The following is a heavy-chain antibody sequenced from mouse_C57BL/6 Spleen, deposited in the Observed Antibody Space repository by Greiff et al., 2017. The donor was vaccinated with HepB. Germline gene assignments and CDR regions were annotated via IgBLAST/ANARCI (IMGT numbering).Heavy chain of an antibody. V-gene: IGHV1-80*01. Sequence: VQLQQSGAELVKPGASVKISCKASGYAFSSYWMNWVQQRPGKGLEWIGQIYPGDGDTNSNGKFKGNATLTADKSSSTAYMQRSSLTSEDSAVEFCARHDDGYGSYWGQGTLVTVAA. J-gene: IGHJ3*01. D-gene: IGHD2-3*01. CDR2: IYPGDGDT. CDR1: GYAFSSYW. CDR3: ARHDDGYGSY.